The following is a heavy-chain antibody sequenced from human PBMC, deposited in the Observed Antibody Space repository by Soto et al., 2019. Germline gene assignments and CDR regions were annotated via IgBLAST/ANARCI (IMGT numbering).Heavy chain of an antibody. CDR3: ARGGDYYYYGMDV. J-gene: IGHJ6*02. CDR2: ISGSGGST. V-gene: IGHV3-23*01. Sequence: EVQLLESGGGLVQPGGSLRLSCAASGFTFSSYAMSWVRQAPGKGLEWVSAISGSGGSTYYADSVKGRFTISRDNSKNTLYLQMNSLRAEDTAVYYCARGGDYYYYGMDVWGQGTTVTVSS. D-gene: IGHD1-26*01. CDR1: GFTFSSYA.